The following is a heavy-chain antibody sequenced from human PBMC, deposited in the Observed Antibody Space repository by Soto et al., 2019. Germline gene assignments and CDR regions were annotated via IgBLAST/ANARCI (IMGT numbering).Heavy chain of an antibody. CDR1: GFTFSSYA. V-gene: IGHV3-30-3*01. D-gene: IGHD1-7*01. J-gene: IGHJ6*02. CDR2: ISYDGSNK. CDR3: AREPLTGTTYTQYGREV. Sequence: QVQLVESGGGVVQPGRSLRLSCAASGFTFSSYAMHWVRQAPGKGLEWVAVISYDGSNKYYADSVKGRFTISRDNSKNTLYLQMNSLRAEDTAVYYCAREPLTGTTYTQYGREVWGQGTTVTVSS.